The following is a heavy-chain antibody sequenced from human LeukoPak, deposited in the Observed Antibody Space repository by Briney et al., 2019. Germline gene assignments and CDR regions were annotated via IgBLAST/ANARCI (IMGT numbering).Heavy chain of an antibody. CDR2: IYYSGST. V-gene: IGHV4-39*01. D-gene: IGHD3-9*01. Sequence: SETLSLPCTVSGGSISSSSYYWGWIRQPPGKGLEWIGSIYYSGSTYYNPSLKSRFTISVDTTKNQFSLKLSSVTAVDTAVYYCARLDGYFDWLLTIDYWGQGTLVTVSS. CDR3: ARLDGYFDWLLTIDY. J-gene: IGHJ4*02. CDR1: GGSISSSSYY.